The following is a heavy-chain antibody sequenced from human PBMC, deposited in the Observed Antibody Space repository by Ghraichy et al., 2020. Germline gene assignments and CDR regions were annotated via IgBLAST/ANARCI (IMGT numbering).Heavy chain of an antibody. D-gene: IGHD2-2*01. CDR3: ARFSSTDWYFDL. J-gene: IGHJ2*01. V-gene: IGHV4-59*08. Sequence: SETLSLTCTVSGGSISRYYWSWIRQPPGKGLEWIGYIYYSGSTNYNPSLKSRVTISVDTSKNRFSLKLSSVTAADTAVYYCARFSSTDWYFDLWGRGTLVTVSS. CDR1: GGSISRYY. CDR2: IYYSGST.